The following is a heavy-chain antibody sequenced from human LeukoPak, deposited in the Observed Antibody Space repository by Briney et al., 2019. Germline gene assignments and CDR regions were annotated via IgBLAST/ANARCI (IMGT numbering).Heavy chain of an antibody. D-gene: IGHD3-22*01. V-gene: IGHV4-39*01. CDR2: IYYSGST. CDR3: ARHSPTYYYNSSGYYPDY. Sequence: SETLSLTCTVSGGSISSSSYYWGWIRQPPGKGLEWIGSIYYSGSTYYNPSLKSRVTISVDTSKNQFSLKLSSVTAADTAVYYCARHSPTYYYNSSGYYPDYWGQGTLVTVSS. J-gene: IGHJ4*02. CDR1: GGSISSSSYY.